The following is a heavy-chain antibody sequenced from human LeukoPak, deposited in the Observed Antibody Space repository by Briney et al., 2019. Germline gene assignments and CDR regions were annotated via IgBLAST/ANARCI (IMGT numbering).Heavy chain of an antibody. V-gene: IGHV3-33*06. CDR3: AKADRASNYYYYVDV. CDR1: GFTFSSHG. Sequence: GGSLRLSCAASGFTFSSHGMHWVRQAPGKGLEWVAVIWYDGSNKYYADSVKGRFTISRDNSKNTLYLQMNSLRAEDTAVYYCAKADRASNYYYYVDVWGKGTTVTVSS. J-gene: IGHJ6*03. CDR2: IWYDGSNK.